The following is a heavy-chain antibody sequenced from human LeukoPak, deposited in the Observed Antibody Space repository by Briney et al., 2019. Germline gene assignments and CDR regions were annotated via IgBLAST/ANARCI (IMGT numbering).Heavy chain of an antibody. V-gene: IGHV3-7*01. D-gene: IGHD5-24*01. J-gene: IGHJ4*02. CDR3: ARWLELMRNFDW. CDR2: IKQDGSEK. CDR1: GFTFSSYS. Sequence: PGGSLRLSCAGSGFTFSSYSMSWVRQAPGKGLEWVANIKQDGSEKDYVDALKGRFTISRDNAKNSLYLQMNSLRAEDTAVYYCARWLELMRNFDWWGEGTLVTVSS.